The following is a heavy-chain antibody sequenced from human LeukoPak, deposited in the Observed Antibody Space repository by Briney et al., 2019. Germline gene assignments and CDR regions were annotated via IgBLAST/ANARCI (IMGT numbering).Heavy chain of an antibody. V-gene: IGHV4-59*01. Sequence: SGTLSLTCTVSGGSISIYYWSWIRQPPGKGLEWIGYIYYSGSTNYNPSLKSRVTISVDTSKNQFSLKLSSVTAADTAVYYCARGSEMATILRWGQGTLVTVSS. CDR1: GGSISIYY. CDR3: ARGSEMATILR. CDR2: IYYSGST. J-gene: IGHJ4*02. D-gene: IGHD5-12*01.